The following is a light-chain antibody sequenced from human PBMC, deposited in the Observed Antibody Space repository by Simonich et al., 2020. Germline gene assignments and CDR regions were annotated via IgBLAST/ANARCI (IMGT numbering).Light chain of an antibody. V-gene: IGLV2-23*01. Sequence: QSALTQPASVSGSPGQSITISCTGTSSDVGCDNLVSWYQQHPGKAPKPMIYEGSKRPSGVSNRFSGSKSGNTASLTISGLQAEDEADYYCSSYAGSNNLVFGGGTKLTVL. CDR2: EGS. CDR3: SSYAGSNNLV. J-gene: IGLJ3*02. CDR1: SSDVGCDNL.